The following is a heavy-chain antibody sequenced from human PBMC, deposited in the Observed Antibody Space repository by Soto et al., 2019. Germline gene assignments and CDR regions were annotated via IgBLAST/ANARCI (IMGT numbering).Heavy chain of an antibody. CDR1: GYAYTSHG. CDR2: ISAYNGDT. D-gene: IGHD3-22*01. J-gene: IGHJ5*02. CDR3: ARDPSNSSDSRIWFDP. V-gene: IGHV1-18*04. Sequence: ASVKVSCKASGYAYTSHGISWVRQAPGQGLEWMGWISAYNGDTNYAQKFQGRLTMTTDASTRTANMELRSLRSDDTAVYYCARDPSNSSDSRIWFDPWGQGALVTVSS.